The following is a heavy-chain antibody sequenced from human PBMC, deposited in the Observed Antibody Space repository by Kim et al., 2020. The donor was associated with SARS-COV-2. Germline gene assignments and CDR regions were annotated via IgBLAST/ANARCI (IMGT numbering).Heavy chain of an antibody. J-gene: IGHJ4*02. CDR3: ARDLVGATPIDY. Sequence: SYAQKFRGRVTMTRDTSTSTVYMELSSLRSEDTAVYYCARDLVGATPIDYWGQGTLVTVSS. D-gene: IGHD1-26*01. V-gene: IGHV1-46*01.